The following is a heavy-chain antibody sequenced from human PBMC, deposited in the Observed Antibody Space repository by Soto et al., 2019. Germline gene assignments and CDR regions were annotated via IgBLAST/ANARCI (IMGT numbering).Heavy chain of an antibody. J-gene: IGHJ4*02. V-gene: IGHV4-30-4*08. Sequence: TLRVRWTVSWGTIVGGGYSWSWIHKHPGKGLEWIGHIHNSGSPYNNPSLRSRVSISADTSMNEFSLALTSVTAADTAMYYCARGSTTEKVDSWGQGILVTVS. CDR1: WGTIVGGGYS. CDR3: ARGSTTEKVDS. CDR2: IHNSGSP.